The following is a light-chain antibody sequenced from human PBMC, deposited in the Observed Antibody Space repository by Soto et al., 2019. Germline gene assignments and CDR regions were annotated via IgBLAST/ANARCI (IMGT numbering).Light chain of an antibody. J-gene: IGKJ4*01. CDR2: DVS. V-gene: IGKV3-11*01. CDR3: QHRSSWPLT. CDR1: QSVSSY. Sequence: EVVLTQSPATLSLSPGERATLSCRASQSVSSYLAWYQQRPGQAPRLLIYDVSDRAPGTPARFSGSGSGTDFTLTISSLEPEDFAVYYCQHRSSWPLTFGGGTEVEIK.